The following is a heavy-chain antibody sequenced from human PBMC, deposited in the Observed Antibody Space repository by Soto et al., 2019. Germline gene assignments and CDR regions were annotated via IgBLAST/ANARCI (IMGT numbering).Heavy chain of an antibody. V-gene: IGHV1-18*04. CDR1: GYSFSTYG. CDR2: LNTGDGNT. CDR3: ARGEHYGSARDAFDH. J-gene: IGHJ4*02. D-gene: IGHD3-10*01. Sequence: QVLLVQSGAEVKKPGASVKVSCKASGYSFSTYGVSWVRQAPGQGLEWMGWLNTGDGNTAYAQKLQGRITLTTDTSTTTAYMELRSLRSDDTAMYYCARGEHYGSARDAFDHWGQGTLVTVSS.